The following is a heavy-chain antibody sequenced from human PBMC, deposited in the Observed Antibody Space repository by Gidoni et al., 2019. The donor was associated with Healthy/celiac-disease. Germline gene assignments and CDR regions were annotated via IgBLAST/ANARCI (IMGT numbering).Heavy chain of an antibody. V-gene: IGHV3-21*01. CDR1: GFKFRSYS. Sequence: EVPLVESGGGLVKPGVSVRLACAASGFKFRSYSMNWVRQAPGRGLEWVSSMSIGGSYVYYADSVKGLFTSSRDNAKYSLYLQMNSLRAEDTAVYYCATPEGSGYMEAFDIWGQGTIITVSS. CDR2: MSIGGSYV. D-gene: IGHD3-22*01. CDR3: ATPEGSGYMEAFDI. J-gene: IGHJ3*02.